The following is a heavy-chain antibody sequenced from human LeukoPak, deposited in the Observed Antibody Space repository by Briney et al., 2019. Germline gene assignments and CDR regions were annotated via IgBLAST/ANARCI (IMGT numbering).Heavy chain of an antibody. J-gene: IGHJ6*03. V-gene: IGHV4-34*01. D-gene: IGHD3-22*01. Sequence: SEALSLTCAVYGVSFSGYHWTWIRQSPGEGLEWIGDINPSGSTYYNPSLKSRPTISVDTSKNQFSLKLRSVTAADTAVYYCARGRHDITMIVVVMTSVSYYLDVWGKGTTVTVS. CDR3: ARGRHDITMIVVVMTSVSYYLDV. CDR1: GVSFSGYH. CDR2: INPSGST.